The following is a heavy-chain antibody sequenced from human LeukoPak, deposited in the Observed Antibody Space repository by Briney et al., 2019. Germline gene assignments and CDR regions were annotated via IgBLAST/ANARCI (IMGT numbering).Heavy chain of an antibody. CDR2: ISTYNGNT. J-gene: IGHJ3*02. CDR3: ARVFTMIVVVDAFDI. CDR1: GYTFTGHY. D-gene: IGHD3-22*01. V-gene: IGHV1-18*04. Sequence: GASVKVSCKASGYTFTGHYMHWVRQAPGQGLEWMGWISTYNGNTNYAQKLQGRVTMTTDTSTSTAYMELRSLRSDDTAVYYCARVFTMIVVVDAFDIWGQGTMVTVSS.